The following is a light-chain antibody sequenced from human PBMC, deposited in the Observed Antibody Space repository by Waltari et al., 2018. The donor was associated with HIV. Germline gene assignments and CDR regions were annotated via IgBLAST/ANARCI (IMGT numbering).Light chain of an antibody. CDR3: QKYDGAPWT. CDR1: QGVNNY. CDR2: AAS. V-gene: IGKV1-27*01. Sequence: DIQMTQSPSSLSASVGYRVTITCRASQGVNNYLAWYQQRPGTVPKLLIYAASTLRSGVPSRFSGSGSGTDFTLTISSLQPEDVATYYCQKYDGAPWTFGQGTKVEV. J-gene: IGKJ1*01.